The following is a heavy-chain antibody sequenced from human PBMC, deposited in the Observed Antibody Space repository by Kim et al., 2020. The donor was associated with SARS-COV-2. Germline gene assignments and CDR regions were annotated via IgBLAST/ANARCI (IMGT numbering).Heavy chain of an antibody. CDR3: ARYLATTGFDY. V-gene: IGHV4-59*01. D-gene: IGHD1-1*01. CDR2: T. Sequence: TNYHPPHKSRVTISVDTSKNQFSLKLSSVTAADTAVYYCARYLATTGFDYWGQGTLVTVSS. J-gene: IGHJ4*02.